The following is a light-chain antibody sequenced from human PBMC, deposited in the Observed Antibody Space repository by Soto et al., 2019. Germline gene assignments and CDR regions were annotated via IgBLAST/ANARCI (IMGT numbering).Light chain of an antibody. CDR2: YDD. J-gene: IGLJ1*01. Sequence: NNAVNWYQQLPGKAPKLLIYYDDLLPSGVSDRFSASKSGTSASLAISGLQSEDEADYHCTSYTNSRTGIYVFGNGTKVTV. CDR3: TSYTNSRTGIYV. V-gene: IGLV1-36*01. CDR1: NNA.